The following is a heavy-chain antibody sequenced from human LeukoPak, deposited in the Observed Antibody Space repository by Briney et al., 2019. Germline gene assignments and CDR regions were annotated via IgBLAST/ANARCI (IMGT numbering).Heavy chain of an antibody. V-gene: IGHV3-7*01. CDR1: GFTFSSYW. D-gene: IGHD3-10*01. CDR3: ARGHYQIEL. J-gene: IGHJ4*02. Sequence: GGSLRLSCAASGFTFSSYWMSWVRQAPGKGLEWVATIRLDGSEKYYVDSVKGRFTISRDNVRNSLFLQMNSLRTEDTSVYYCARGHYQIELWGQGTLVTVSS. CDR2: IRLDGSEK.